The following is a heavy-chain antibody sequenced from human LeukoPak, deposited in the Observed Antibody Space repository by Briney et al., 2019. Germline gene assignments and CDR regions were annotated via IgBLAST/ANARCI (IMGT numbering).Heavy chain of an antibody. CDR1: GITLSNYG. V-gene: IGHV3-23*01. CDR2: ISDSGGRT. J-gene: IGHJ4*02. D-gene: IGHD3-22*01. CDR3: AKRGVVIRVILVGFHKEAYYFDS. Sequence: PGGSLRLSCAVSGITLSNYGISCVSQAPGKGLEWVAGISDSGGRTNYADSVKGRFTISRDNPKNTLYLQMNSLRAEDTAVYFCAKRGVVIRVILVGFHKEAYYFDSWGQGALVTVSS.